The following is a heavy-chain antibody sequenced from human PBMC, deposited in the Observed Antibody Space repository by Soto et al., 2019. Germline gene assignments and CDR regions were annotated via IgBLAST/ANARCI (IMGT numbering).Heavy chain of an antibody. CDR1: GGSISTYY. V-gene: IGHV4-4*07. CDR2: IDTSGNT. D-gene: IGHD6-13*01. CDR3: ARYSSNWFQTEGMDV. Sequence: SETLSLTCTVSGGSISTYYWSWIRQPAGKGLEWIGRIDTSGNTNYNPSLNSRVTMSVDTSKKQFSLKLTSVTAADTAVYYCARYSSNWFQTEGMDVWGQGTTVTVSS. J-gene: IGHJ6*02.